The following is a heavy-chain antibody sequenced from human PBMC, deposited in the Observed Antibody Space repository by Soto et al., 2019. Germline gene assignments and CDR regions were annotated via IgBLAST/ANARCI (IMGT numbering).Heavy chain of an antibody. CDR3: ARGAQDTAVAY. D-gene: IGHD5-18*01. CDR1: GFTFSGYS. CDR2: ISSRSTTI. V-gene: IGHV3-48*02. J-gene: IGHJ4*02. Sequence: EVQLVESGGGLVQPGGSLRLSCAASGFTFSGYSMHWVRQAPGKGLEWVSYISSRSTTIHYANSVKGRFTISRDNAKNSLYLRMTSLRDDDTAVYYCARGAQDTAVAYWGQGTLVTVSS.